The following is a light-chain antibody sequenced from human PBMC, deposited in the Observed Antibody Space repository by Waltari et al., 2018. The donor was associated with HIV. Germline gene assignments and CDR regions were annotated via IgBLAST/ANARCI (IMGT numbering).Light chain of an antibody. CDR3: ASFTGDNTVI. V-gene: IGLV2-14*03. J-gene: IGLJ2*01. Sequence: AVTQPASVSGLPGQSTTISCTGAASAFGLYTFVSWYQQPSGKPPRLLLYAVDSRASGVSDRFSGSMAGNTASLTISGLRAEDEGHYYCASFTGDNTVIFGGGTEVTVL. CDR1: ASAFGLYTF. CDR2: AVD.